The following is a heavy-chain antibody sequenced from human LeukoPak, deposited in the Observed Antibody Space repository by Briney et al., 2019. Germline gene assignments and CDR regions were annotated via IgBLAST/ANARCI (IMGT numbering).Heavy chain of an antibody. V-gene: IGHV4-39*01. Sequence: PSETLSLTCVLSGASISSSDYYWAWIRQPPGKGLEWIGTVYYSGSTYYNPSLKSRLTISVDTSNNSISLKVTSLTAADTAVYYCARHGNWEPFDYWGRGSLVTVSS. D-gene: IGHD1-1*01. CDR2: VYYSGST. J-gene: IGHJ4*02. CDR3: ARHGNWEPFDY. CDR1: GASISSSDYY.